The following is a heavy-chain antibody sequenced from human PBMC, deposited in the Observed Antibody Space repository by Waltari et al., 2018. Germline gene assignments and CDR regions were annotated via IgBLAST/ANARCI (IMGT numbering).Heavy chain of an antibody. CDR1: GGAISSHY. Sequence: QVQLQESGPGLVKPSETLSLTCSVSGGAISSHYWSWIRQPPGKGLEWIGHIDDSGRTNYNPSLKSRVTISADTSKNQVSLKLNSVTTADTAVYYCAILEVEEVSNWYFDLWGRGTLVTVSS. CDR3: AILEVEEVSNWYFDL. CDR2: IDDSGRT. D-gene: IGHD2-15*01. J-gene: IGHJ2*01. V-gene: IGHV4-59*11.